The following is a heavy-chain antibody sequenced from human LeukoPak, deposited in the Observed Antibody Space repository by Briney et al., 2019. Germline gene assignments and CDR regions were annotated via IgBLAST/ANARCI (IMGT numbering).Heavy chain of an antibody. V-gene: IGHV3-23*01. J-gene: IGHJ4*02. CDR2: ISGNGLGT. CDR3: AKDANYLRSSGYLIPIDF. D-gene: IGHD3-22*01. CDR1: GFTFSRNA. Sequence: AGESLRLSCAASGFTFSRNAMNWLRQAPGKGLEWVAAISGNGLGTYYADSVKGRFNISRDNSRNTLYLQMNSLRIEDTAFYYCAKDANYLRSSGYLIPIDFWGQGTLVSVAS.